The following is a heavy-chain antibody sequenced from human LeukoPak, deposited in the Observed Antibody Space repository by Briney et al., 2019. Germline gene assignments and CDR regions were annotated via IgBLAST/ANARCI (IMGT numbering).Heavy chain of an antibody. J-gene: IGHJ4*02. D-gene: IGHD6-13*01. V-gene: IGHV3-23*01. CDR3: AKESSTWYDY. CDR1: GFSFSSYG. Sequence: GGSLRLSCAAPGFSFSSYGMSWVRQAPGKGLEWVSGISGGGGSTYYADSVKGRVTISRDNSKNTLYLQMNSLRAEDTAVFYCAKESSTWYDYWGQGTLVTVSS. CDR2: ISGGGGST.